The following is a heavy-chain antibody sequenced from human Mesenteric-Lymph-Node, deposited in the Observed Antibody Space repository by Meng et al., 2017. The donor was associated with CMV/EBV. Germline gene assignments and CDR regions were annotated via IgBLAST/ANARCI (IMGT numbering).Heavy chain of an antibody. CDR1: GFTFSSYW. D-gene: IGHD2-2*01. Sequence: GESLKISCAASGFTFSSYWMTWVRQAPGKGLEWVSVIYSGGSSTYYADSVKGRFTISRDNSKNTLYLQMNSLRAEDTAVYYCAKFTVVVPAAFFDYWGQGTLVTVSS. CDR2: IYSGGSST. J-gene: IGHJ4*02. V-gene: IGHV3-23*03. CDR3: AKFTVVVPAAFFDY.